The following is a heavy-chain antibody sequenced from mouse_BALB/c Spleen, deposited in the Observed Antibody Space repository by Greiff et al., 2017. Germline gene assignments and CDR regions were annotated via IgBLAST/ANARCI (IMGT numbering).Heavy chain of an antibody. D-gene: IGHD4-1*01. CDR1: GFSFTGYG. J-gene: IGHJ2*01. CDR2: IWGDGSR. V-gene: IGHV2-6-7*01. Sequence: VQLVESGPGLVAPSQSLSITCTASGFSFTGYGVNWVRQPPGKGLEWLGMIWGDGSRDYNSALKSRLSISKDNSQSQVFIKMNSLQTDDTARYSCARDNWYYFDYWGQGTTLTVSA. CDR3: ARDNWYYFDY.